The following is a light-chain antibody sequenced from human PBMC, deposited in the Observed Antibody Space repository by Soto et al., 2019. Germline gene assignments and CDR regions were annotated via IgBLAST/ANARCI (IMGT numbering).Light chain of an antibody. V-gene: IGKV3D-15*01. Sequence: ELVMTQSPATLSVSPGARATLSCRASQSVSSNLAWYQQKPGQAPRLLLYAASARATGIPARFSGSGSATEFTLTISSLQSEDFAVYYGQQYNNWPPFTFGQGTRLEI. J-gene: IGKJ5*01. CDR2: AAS. CDR1: QSVSSN. CDR3: QQYNNWPPFT.